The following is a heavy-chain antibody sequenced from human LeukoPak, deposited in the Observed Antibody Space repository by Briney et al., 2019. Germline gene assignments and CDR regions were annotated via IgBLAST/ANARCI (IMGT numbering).Heavy chain of an antibody. CDR2: IYYSGST. V-gene: IGHV4-4*02. CDR3: GRFYFDSSGVIGDY. CDR1: GGSISSSNW. D-gene: IGHD3-22*01. Sequence: SETLSLTCAVSGGSISSSNWWNWVRQPPGKGLEWIGEIYYSGSTKYNPSLMGRITISVDKSKNQISLKLSSVTAADTAVYYRGRFYFDSSGVIGDYWGQGTLITVSS. J-gene: IGHJ4*02.